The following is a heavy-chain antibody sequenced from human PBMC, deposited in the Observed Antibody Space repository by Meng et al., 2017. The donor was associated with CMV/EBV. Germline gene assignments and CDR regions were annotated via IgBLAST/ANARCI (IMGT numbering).Heavy chain of an antibody. CDR3: ARAGGYGGNSNYFDY. Sequence: GGSLRLSCAASGFTVSSNYMSWVRQAPGKGLEWVSVIYSGGSTYYADSVKGRFTISRDNSKNTLYLQMNSLRAEDTAVYYCARAGGYGGNSNYFDYWGQGTLVIVSS. CDR2: IYSGGST. V-gene: IGHV3-66*02. CDR1: GFTVSSNY. D-gene: IGHD4-23*01. J-gene: IGHJ4*02.